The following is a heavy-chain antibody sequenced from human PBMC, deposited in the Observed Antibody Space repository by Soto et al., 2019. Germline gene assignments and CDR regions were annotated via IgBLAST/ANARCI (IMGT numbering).Heavy chain of an antibody. D-gene: IGHD1-26*01. CDR3: AREDFQWELLGY. CDR2: MNPNSGNT. CDR1: GYTFTSYD. V-gene: IGHV1-8*01. J-gene: IGHJ4*02. Sequence: ASVKVSCKASGYTFTSYDINWVRQATGQGLEWMGWMNPNSGNTDYAQKYQGRVTMTRDTSISTAYMELSSLRSEDTAVYYCAREDFQWELLGYWGQGTLVTVSS.